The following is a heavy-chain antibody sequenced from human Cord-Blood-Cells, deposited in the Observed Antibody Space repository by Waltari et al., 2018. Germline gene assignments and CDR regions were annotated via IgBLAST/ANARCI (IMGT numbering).Heavy chain of an antibody. J-gene: IGHJ5*02. V-gene: IGHV4-38-2*02. CDR2: IYHSGST. Sequence: QVQLQESGPGLVKPSETLSLTCTVSGYSISSGYYWGWIRQPPGKGLEWIGSIYHSGSTYYNPSLKRRVTISVDTSKSQFSLRLSSVTAADTAVYYCARMGNTVTLSWFDPWGQGTLVTVSS. CDR3: ARMGNTVTLSWFDP. D-gene: IGHD4-4*01. CDR1: GYSISSGYY.